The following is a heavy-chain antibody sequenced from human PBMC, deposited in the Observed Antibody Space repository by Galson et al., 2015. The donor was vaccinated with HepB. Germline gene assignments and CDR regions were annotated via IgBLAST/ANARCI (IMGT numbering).Heavy chain of an antibody. CDR1: GFTFSSYA. Sequence: SLRLSCAASGFTFSSYAIHWVRQAPGKGLEWVAVISYDGSNKYYADSVKGRFTISRDNSKNTLYLQMNSLRAEDTAVYYCARDSYYDSSGYYYGFSALDYWGQGTLVTVSS. V-gene: IGHV3-30*04. D-gene: IGHD3-22*01. CDR3: ARDSYYDSSGYYYGFSALDY. CDR2: ISYDGSNK. J-gene: IGHJ4*02.